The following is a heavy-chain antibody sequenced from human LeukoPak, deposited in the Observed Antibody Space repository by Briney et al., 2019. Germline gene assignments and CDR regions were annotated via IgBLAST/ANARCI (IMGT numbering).Heavy chain of an antibody. CDR1: GYTFTSYG. Sequence: ASVKVSCKASGYTFTSYGISWVRQAPGQGLEWMGWISAYNGNTNYAQKLQGRVTMTTDTSTSTAYMELRSLRSDDTAVYYCARGLWDDRPKYNWFDPWSQGTLVTVSS. V-gene: IGHV1-18*01. CDR2: ISAYNGNT. D-gene: IGHD3-16*01. CDR3: ARGLWDDRPKYNWFDP. J-gene: IGHJ5*02.